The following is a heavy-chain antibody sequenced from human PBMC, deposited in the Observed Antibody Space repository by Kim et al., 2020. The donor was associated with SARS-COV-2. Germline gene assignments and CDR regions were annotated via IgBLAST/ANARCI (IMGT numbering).Heavy chain of an antibody. J-gene: IGHJ4*02. D-gene: IGHD3-22*01. V-gene: IGHV3-30*03. Sequence: GGSLRLSCAGSGFTFGGAHMHWVRQAPGKGLEWVALISADESNKNYVDSVKGRFTVSRDNSQNTLFLQINSLRAEDTAVYYCAREGHSSGRAGSFDYWGQGTLVTVSS. CDR3: AREGHSSGRAGSFDY. CDR2: ISADESNK. CDR1: GFTFGGAH.